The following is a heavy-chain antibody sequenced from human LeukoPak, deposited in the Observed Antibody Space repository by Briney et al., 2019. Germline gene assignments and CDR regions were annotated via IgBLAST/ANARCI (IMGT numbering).Heavy chain of an antibody. D-gene: IGHD2-8*01. J-gene: IGHJ6*03. CDR2: IWFDGGNK. V-gene: IGHV3-33*06. CDR1: GFIFSSTG. CDR3: AKDCKYCSNGYMDV. Sequence: PGGSLRLSCAASGFIFSSTGMHWVRQAPGKGLEWVAVIWFDGGNKYYADSVKGRFTISRDDSKNTVYLQMNSLRAEDTAVYYCAKDCKYCSNGYMDVWGKGTTVTVSS.